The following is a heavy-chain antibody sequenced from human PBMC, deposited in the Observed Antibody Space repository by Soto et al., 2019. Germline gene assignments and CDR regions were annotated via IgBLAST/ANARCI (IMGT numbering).Heavy chain of an antibody. CDR3: ARSLHLYDATGYYRAPSDH. V-gene: IGHV3-23*01. CDR2: ISGAAGST. D-gene: IGHD3-9*01. Sequence: EVQLLESGGGLVQPGGSLRLSCAGSGFTFSSYAMNWVRQAPGKGLEWISGISGAAGSTYTADSVKGRFTISRDNSKNTLYLQMNSLRAEDTAVYYCARSLHLYDATGYYRAPSDHWGQGTLVTVSS. CDR1: GFTFSSYA. J-gene: IGHJ4*02.